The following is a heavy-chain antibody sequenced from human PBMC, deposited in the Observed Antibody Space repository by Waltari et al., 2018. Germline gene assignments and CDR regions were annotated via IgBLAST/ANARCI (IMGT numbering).Heavy chain of an antibody. CDR3: ARRYRAYYFDL. CDR1: YF. D-gene: IGHD1-20*01. V-gene: IGHV3-11*06. Sequence: YFLSGSSQVPGKGLEWFSYISSTSSVTNYADSVKGRFTISRDNAKNSLYLEMNSLRAEDTAVYYCARRYRAYYFDLWGQGTLVTVSS. J-gene: IGHJ4*02. CDR2: ISSTSSVT.